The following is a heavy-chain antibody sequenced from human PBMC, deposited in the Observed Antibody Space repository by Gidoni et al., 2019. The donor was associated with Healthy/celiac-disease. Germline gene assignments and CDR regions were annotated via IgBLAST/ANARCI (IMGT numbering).Heavy chain of an antibody. V-gene: IGHV4-34*01. CDR2: INHSGST. D-gene: IGHD3-10*01. J-gene: IGHJ6*02. Sequence: QVQLQQWGAGLLKPSETLSLTCAVYAGSCSGYYWSWIRQPPGKGLEWIGEINHSGSTNYNPSLKSRVTISVDTSKNQFSLKLSSVTAADTAVYYCARAMVRGVIITPYYYYGMDVWGQGTTVTVSS. CDR1: AGSCSGYY. CDR3: ARAMVRGVIITPYYYYGMDV.